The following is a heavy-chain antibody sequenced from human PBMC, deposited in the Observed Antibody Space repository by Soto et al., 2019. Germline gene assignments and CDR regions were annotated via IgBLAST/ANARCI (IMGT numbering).Heavy chain of an antibody. V-gene: IGHV1-69*12. CDR1: GGTFSSYA. D-gene: IGHD6-13*01. CDR2: IIPIFGTA. J-gene: IGHJ6*02. CDR3: ARDRGAAAGSYYYGMDV. Sequence: QVQLVQSGAEVKKPGSSVKVSCKASGGTFSSYAISWVRQAPGQGLEWMGGIIPIFGTANYAQKFQGRVTITAEESTSTAYMELSSLRSEDTAVYYCARDRGAAAGSYYYGMDVWGQGTTVTVSS.